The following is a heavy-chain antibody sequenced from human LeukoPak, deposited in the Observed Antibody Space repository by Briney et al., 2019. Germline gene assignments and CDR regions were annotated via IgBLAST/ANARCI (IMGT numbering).Heavy chain of an antibody. Sequence: ASVKVSCKASGYTFTSYDINWVRQATGQGLEWMGWMNPNSGNTGYAQKFQGRVTMTRNTSISTAYMELSSLRSEDTAVYYCARVYSVPRNYLPWGNYYYYYMDVWGKGTTVTVSS. J-gene: IGHJ6*03. D-gene: IGHD4-11*01. CDR1: GYTFTSYD. CDR3: ARVYSVPRNYLPWGNYYYYYMDV. CDR2: MNPNSGNT. V-gene: IGHV1-8*01.